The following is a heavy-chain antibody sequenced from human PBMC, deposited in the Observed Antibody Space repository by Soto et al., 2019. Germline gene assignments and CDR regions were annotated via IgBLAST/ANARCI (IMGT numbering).Heavy chain of an antibody. J-gene: IGHJ4*02. V-gene: IGHV3-30-3*01. CDR1: GFTFSDYA. D-gene: IGHD2-21*02. Sequence: QVQLVESGGGVVQPGRSLRLSCSASGFTFSDYAINWVRQAPGKGLEWVASISGDGISKYIADSVKGRFLISRDNSKNTVLLQMSSLEPEDTAVYYCSRRLKPSVTAMEYWGQGTPVTVSS. CDR2: ISGDGISK. CDR3: SRRLKPSVTAMEY.